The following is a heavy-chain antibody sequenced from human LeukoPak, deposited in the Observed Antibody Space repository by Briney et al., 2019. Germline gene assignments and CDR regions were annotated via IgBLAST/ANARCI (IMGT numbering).Heavy chain of an antibody. V-gene: IGHV3-53*01. J-gene: IGHJ4*02. CDR2: IYSGGST. Sequence: GGSLRLSCAASGFTVSSNYMSWVRQAPGKGLEWVSVIYSGGSTYYADSVKGRFTISRDNAKNSLYLQMNSLRAEDTAVYYCARGGWEDYVWGSYRYFDYWGQGTLVTVSS. D-gene: IGHD3-16*02. CDR1: GFTVSSNY. CDR3: ARGGWEDYVWGSYRYFDY.